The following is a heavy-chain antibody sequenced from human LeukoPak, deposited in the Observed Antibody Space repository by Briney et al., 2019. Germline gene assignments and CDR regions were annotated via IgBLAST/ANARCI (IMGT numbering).Heavy chain of an antibody. CDR1: GYSFIRYA. Sequence: ASVKVSCKASGYSFIRYALHWVRQAPGQRPEWMGWVNGGNDKTAYSKKFQGRVTITRDSSASTTYMELSSLRPEDTAVYYCARDFDSSFSFDYWGQGTLVTASS. V-gene: IGHV1-3*01. CDR2: VNGGNDKT. D-gene: IGHD3-22*01. CDR3: ARDFDSSFSFDY. J-gene: IGHJ4*02.